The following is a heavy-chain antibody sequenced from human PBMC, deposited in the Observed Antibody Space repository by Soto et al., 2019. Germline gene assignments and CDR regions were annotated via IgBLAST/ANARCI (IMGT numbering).Heavy chain of an antibody. CDR1: GYTFTSYD. CDR2: MNPNSGNT. J-gene: IGHJ4*02. D-gene: IGHD5-18*01. Sequence: QVQLVQSGAEVKKPGASVKVSCKDSGYTFTSYDINWVRQATGQGLEWMGWMNPNSGNTGYAQKFQGRVTMTRNTSISTAYMELSSLRSEDRAVYYCARSDTAMASPGYWGQGTLVTGSS. V-gene: IGHV1-8*01. CDR3: ARSDTAMASPGY.